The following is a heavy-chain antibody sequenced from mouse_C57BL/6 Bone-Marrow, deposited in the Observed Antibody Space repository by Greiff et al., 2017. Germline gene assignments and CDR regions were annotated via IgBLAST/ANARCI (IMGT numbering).Heavy chain of an antibody. CDR2: ISNGGGST. CDR3: ARRALDSSCYPDYAMDY. D-gene: IGHD3-2*02. J-gene: IGHJ4*01. Sequence: EVMLVESGGGLVQPGGSLKLSCAASGFTFSDYYMYWVRQTPEKRLEWVAYISNGGGSTYYPDTVKGRFTISRDNAKNTMYLQLSRLQSEDTAMYYCARRALDSSCYPDYAMDYWGQGTSVTVSS. CDR1: GFTFSDYY. V-gene: IGHV5-12*01.